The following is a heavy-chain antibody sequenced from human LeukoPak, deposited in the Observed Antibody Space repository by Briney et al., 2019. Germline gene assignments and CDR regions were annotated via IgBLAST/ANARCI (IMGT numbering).Heavy chain of an antibody. CDR1: GYTFTNYY. D-gene: IGHD2-2*01. CDR2: INPSGGST. V-gene: IGHV1-46*01. J-gene: IGHJ4*02. Sequence: EASVKVSCKASGYTFTNYYIHWVRQAPGQGLEWMGVINPSGGSTSYAQMFQGRVTMTRDRSTNTLYMELSSLRSEDTAVYYCARFTPRLTREKFDYWGQGTLVTVSS. CDR3: ARFTPRLTREKFDY.